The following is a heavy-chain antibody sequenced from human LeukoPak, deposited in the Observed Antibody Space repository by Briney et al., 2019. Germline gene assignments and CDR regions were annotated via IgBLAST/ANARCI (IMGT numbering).Heavy chain of an antibody. D-gene: IGHD3-10*01. V-gene: IGHV1-18*01. CDR2: ISAYNGNT. CDR3: ARAQDYYGSGSYSYNWFDP. Sequence: ASVKVSCKASGYTFTSYGISWVRQAPGQGLEWMGWISAYNGNTNYAQKLQGRVTITADESTSTAYMELSSLRSEDTAVYYCARAQDYYGSGSYSYNWFDPWGQGTLVTVSS. J-gene: IGHJ5*02. CDR1: GYTFTSYG.